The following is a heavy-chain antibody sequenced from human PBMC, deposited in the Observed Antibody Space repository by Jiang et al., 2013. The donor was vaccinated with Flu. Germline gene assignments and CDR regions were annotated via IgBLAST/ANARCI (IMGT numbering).Heavy chain of an antibody. D-gene: IGHD3-10*01. CDR1: GGSVQWLL. Sequence: PSETLSLTCAVYGGSVQWLLLELDPPAPRKGLEWIGEINHSGSTNYNPSLKSRVTISVDTSKNQFSLKLSSVTAADTAVYYCARGSYYGSGSSQEAFFDYWGQGTLVTVPS. CDR2: INHSGST. V-gene: IGHV4-34*01. CDR3: ARGSYYGSGSSQEAFFDY. J-gene: IGHJ4*02.